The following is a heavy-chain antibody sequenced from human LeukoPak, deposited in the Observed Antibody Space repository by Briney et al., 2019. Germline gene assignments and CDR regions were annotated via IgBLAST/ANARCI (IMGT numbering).Heavy chain of an antibody. Sequence: SETLSLTCAVYGGSFSGYYWSWIRQPPGKGLEWIGEINHSGSTNYNPSLKSRVTISVDTPKNQFSLQLNSVTPEDTAVYYCARDRWWELQQGYYYYGMDVWGQGTTVTVSS. CDR1: GGSFSGYY. J-gene: IGHJ6*02. V-gene: IGHV4-34*01. D-gene: IGHD1-26*01. CDR2: INHSGST. CDR3: ARDRWWELQQGYYYYGMDV.